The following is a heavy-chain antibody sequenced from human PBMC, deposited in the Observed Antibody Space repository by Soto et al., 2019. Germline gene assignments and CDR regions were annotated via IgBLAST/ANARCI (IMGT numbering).Heavy chain of an antibody. CDR1: GYTFAAYY. V-gene: IGHV1-2*02. Sequence: QVQLVKSGAEVKKPGASVKVSCKTSGYTFAAYYIHWIRQAPGQGLEWMGWINPTSGGTVYAQNFQDRVNMTRDTSISTAYMELRRLNSDDTAVYYCARDPDYGDYWGYFFDSWGQGTPVTVSS. CDR2: INPTSGGT. J-gene: IGHJ4*02. CDR3: ARDPDYGDYWGYFFDS. D-gene: IGHD4-17*01.